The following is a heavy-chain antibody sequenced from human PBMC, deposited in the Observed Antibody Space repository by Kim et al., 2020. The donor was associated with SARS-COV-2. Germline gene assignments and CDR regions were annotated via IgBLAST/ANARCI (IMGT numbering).Heavy chain of an antibody. D-gene: IGHD3-10*01. Sequence: YYADSMKGRFTSCRDNSKTMLYLQSSSLGTEDTAVYYCGDYHGAGTHYTYWGQGALVTVSS. V-gene: IGHV3-23*03. J-gene: IGHJ4*02. CDR3: GDYHGAGTHYTY.